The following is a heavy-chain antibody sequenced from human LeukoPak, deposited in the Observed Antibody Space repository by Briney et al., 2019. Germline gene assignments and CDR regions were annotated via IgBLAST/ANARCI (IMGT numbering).Heavy chain of an antibody. D-gene: IGHD2-8*01. CDR1: GYTLSGYG. J-gene: IGHJ4*02. CDR3: ARDCSNGVCYPRDY. CDR2: ITTYNGDK. V-gene: IGHV1-18*01. Sequence: ASEKVSCKASGYTLSGYGISWVRQGPRQGLERIGRITTYNGDKEYSEKFQGRVTMSTDTSTGTYYMELKSLRSDDTAIYYCARDCSNGVCYPRDYWGQGTLVTVS.